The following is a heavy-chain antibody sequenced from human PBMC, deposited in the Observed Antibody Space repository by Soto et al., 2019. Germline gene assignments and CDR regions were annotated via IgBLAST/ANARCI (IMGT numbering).Heavy chain of an antibody. CDR1: GDSISGSDFY. D-gene: IGHD1-1*01. V-gene: IGHV4-30-4*01. Sequence: QVGLQETGPGLVKPSQTLSMTCAVSGDSISGSDFYWDWIRQSPGKGLEWIGYIHYSGTTYYNPSLKRRVIFSVDMSKNQFSLSLTSVTAADTAVYYCAREGGTGRGSLDVWGRGTMVIVSS. CDR2: IHYSGTT. J-gene: IGHJ3*01. CDR3: AREGGTGRGSLDV.